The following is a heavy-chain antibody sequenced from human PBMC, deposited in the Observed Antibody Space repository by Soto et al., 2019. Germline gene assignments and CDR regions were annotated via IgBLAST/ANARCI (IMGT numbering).Heavy chain of an antibody. J-gene: IGHJ6*02. CDR3: AAGIIAAADFYYGMDV. V-gene: IGHV1-58*01. Sequence: SVKVSCKASGFTFTSSAVQWVRQARGQRLEWIGWIVVGSGNTNYAQKFQERVTITRDMSTSTAYMELSSLRSEDTAVYCCAAGIIAAADFYYGMDVWGQGTTVTVSS. CDR1: GFTFTSSA. D-gene: IGHD6-13*01. CDR2: IVVGSGNT.